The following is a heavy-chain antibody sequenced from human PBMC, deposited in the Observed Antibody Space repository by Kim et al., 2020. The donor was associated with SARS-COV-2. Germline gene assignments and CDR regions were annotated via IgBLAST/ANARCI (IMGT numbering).Heavy chain of an antibody. CDR3: ARPSYYDSAYYFDY. V-gene: IGHV3-33*05. Sequence: GGSLRLSCAASGFTFSSYGMHWVRQSPGKGLEWVAVISYDGSNKYYADSVKGRFTISRDNSKNTLYLQMNSLRAEDTAVYYCARPSYYDSAYYFDYWGQG. CDR2: ISYDGSNK. D-gene: IGHD3-22*01. J-gene: IGHJ4*02. CDR1: GFTFSSYG.